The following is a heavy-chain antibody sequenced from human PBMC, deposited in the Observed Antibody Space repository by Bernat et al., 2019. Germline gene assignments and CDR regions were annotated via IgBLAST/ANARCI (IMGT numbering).Heavy chain of an antibody. CDR1: GFTVISNY. CDR3: ARARGYSYGYVDY. Sequence: EVQLVESGGGLVQPGGSLRLSCAASGFTVISNYMSWVRQAPGKGLEWVSVIYSGGSTYYADSVKGRFTISRDNSKNTLYLQMNSLRAEDTAVYYCARARGYSYGYVDYWGQGTLVTVSS. CDR2: IYSGGST. D-gene: IGHD5-18*01. V-gene: IGHV3-66*01. J-gene: IGHJ4*02.